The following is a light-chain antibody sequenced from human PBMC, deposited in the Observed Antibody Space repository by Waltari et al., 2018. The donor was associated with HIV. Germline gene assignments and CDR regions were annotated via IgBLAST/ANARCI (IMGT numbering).Light chain of an antibody. CDR2: ATS. CDR1: QSISRY. V-gene: IGKV1-39*01. Sequence: DIQMTQSPSSLSASVGDTVTITCRASQSISRYLNWYRQRPGKAPNLLIYATSSLQSGVPSRFGGSGSRTDFTLTITSLQPEDFATYYCQQSYSTPFTFGPGTKVDV. CDR3: QQSYSTPFT. J-gene: IGKJ3*01.